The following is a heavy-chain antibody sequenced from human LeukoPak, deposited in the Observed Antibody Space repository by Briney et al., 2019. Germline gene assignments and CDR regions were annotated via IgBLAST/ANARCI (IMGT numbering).Heavy chain of an antibody. V-gene: IGHV3-23*01. CDR1: GFTFSSYA. CDR2: ITYDGSQT. Sequence: PGGSLRLSCAASGFTFSSYAMSWVRQAPGKGLEWVAVITYDGSQTYFADSVKGRFTISRDNAKNSLYLQMNSLRAEDTAVYYCAKDLLYYDILTGYLDHWGQGTLVTVSS. D-gene: IGHD3-9*01. CDR3: AKDLLYYDILTGYLDH. J-gene: IGHJ4*02.